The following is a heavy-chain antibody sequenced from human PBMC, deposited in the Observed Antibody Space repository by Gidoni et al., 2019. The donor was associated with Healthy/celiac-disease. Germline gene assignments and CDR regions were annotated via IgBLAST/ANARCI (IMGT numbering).Heavy chain of an antibody. V-gene: IGHV3-23*01. CDR3: AKCVGSRFRYYFDY. J-gene: IGHJ4*02. CDR2: ISGSGDTT. Sequence: EVQLLESGGGLVQPGGSLRLPCAASGFTFAGYAMSWVRQAPGKGLEWVSVISGSGDTTYYADSVKGRFTISRDNSKNTLNLQMNSLRAEDTAVYYCAKCVGSRFRYYFDYWGQGTLVTVSS. CDR1: GFTFAGYA. D-gene: IGHD1-26*01.